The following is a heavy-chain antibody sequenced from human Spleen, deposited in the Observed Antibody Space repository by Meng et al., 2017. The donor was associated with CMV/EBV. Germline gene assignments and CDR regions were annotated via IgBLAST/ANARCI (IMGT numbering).Heavy chain of an antibody. Sequence: ASVKVSCKASGYTFTGYYMHWVRQAPGQGLEWMGWINPNSGGTNYAQKFQGRVTMTRDTSISTAYMELSRLRSDDTAVYYCARSPREGYCSSTSCYPTHDAFDIWGQGTMVTVSS. CDR2: INPNSGGT. CDR3: ARSPREGYCSSTSCYPTHDAFDI. J-gene: IGHJ3*02. CDR1: GYTFTGYY. V-gene: IGHV1-2*02. D-gene: IGHD2-2*01.